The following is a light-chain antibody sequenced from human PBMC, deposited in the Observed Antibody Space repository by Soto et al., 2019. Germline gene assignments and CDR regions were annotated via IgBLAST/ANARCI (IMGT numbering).Light chain of an antibody. V-gene: IGLV2-8*01. CDR1: SSDVGGYNY. Sequence: QSALTQPPSASGSPGQSVTISCSGTSSDVGGYNYVSWYQQHPGNAPKLMIYEVSKRPSGVPDRFSGSKSGNTASLTVSGIQAEDEADYYCSSYGGSNHLIFGGGTKLTVL. CDR2: EVS. J-gene: IGLJ2*01. CDR3: SSYGGSNHLI.